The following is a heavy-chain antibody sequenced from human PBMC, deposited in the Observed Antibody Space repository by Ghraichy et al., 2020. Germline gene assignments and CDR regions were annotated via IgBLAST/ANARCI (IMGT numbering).Heavy chain of an antibody. Sequence: ASVKVSCKTSGYTFIAYGFTWVRQAPGQGLEWMGWISAYNGNTNYAQKLQDRVTMTTDTSTSTAYMELRSLNSDDTAVYYCARAPQYIGNFVDYWGQGTLVTVSS. CDR1: GYTFIAYG. J-gene: IGHJ4*02. V-gene: IGHV1-18*01. CDR3: ARAPQYIGNFVDY. D-gene: IGHD1-26*01. CDR2: ISAYNGNT.